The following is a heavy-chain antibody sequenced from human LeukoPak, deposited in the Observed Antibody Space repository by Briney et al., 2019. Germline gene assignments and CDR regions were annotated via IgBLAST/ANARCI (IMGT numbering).Heavy chain of an antibody. CDR1: GFTFSSYA. Sequence: GRSLRLSCAAFGFTFSSYAMHWVRQAPGKGLEWVAVISYDGSNKYYADSVRGRFIISRDNSKKTLYLQMNSLRAEDTAVYYCARDLVAVAGSDGIDYWGQGTLVTVSS. CDR2: ISYDGSNK. CDR3: ARDLVAVAGSDGIDY. J-gene: IGHJ4*02. D-gene: IGHD6-19*01. V-gene: IGHV3-30-3*01.